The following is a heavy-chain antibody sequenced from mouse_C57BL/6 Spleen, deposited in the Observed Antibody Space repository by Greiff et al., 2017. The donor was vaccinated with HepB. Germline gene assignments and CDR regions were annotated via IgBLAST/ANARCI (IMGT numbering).Heavy chain of an antibody. J-gene: IGHJ4*01. CDR2: IWSGGST. CDR1: GFSLTSYG. V-gene: IGHV2-2*01. Sequence: QVQLKQSGPGLVQPSQSLSITCTVSGFSLTSYGVHWVRQSPGKGLEWLGVIWSGGSTDYNAAFISRLSISKDNSKSQVFFKMNSLQADDTAIYYCALGSSPYYYAMDYWGQGTSVTVSS. CDR3: ALGSSPYYYAMDY. D-gene: IGHD1-1*01.